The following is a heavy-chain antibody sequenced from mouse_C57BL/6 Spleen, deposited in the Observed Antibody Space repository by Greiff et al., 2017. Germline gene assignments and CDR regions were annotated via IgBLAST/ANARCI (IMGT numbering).Heavy chain of an antibody. CDR2: IYPGDGDT. J-gene: IGHJ4*01. CDR3: ASYGSPYAMDY. Sequence: VQLQQSGAELVKPGASVKISCKASGYAFSSYWMNWVKQRPGKGLGWIGQIYPGDGDTNYNGKFKGKATLTADKSSSTAYMQLSSLTSEDSSVYFCASYGSPYAMDYWGQGTSVTVSS. V-gene: IGHV1-80*01. D-gene: IGHD1-1*01. CDR1: GYAFSSYW.